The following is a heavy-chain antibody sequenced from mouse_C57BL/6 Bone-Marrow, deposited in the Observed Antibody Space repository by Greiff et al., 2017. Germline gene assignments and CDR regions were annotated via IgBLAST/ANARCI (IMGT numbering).Heavy chain of an antibody. CDR2: IDPEDGDT. V-gene: IGHV14-1*01. Sequence: VQLQQSGAELVRPGASVKLSCTASGFNIKDYYMHWVKQRPEQGLEWIGRIDPEDGDTEYAPKFQGKATMTADTSSSTAYMQLSSLTSEDSAVYYCARPSYYYGPAWFAYWGQGTLVTVSA. CDR1: GFNIKDYY. D-gene: IGHD1-1*01. CDR3: ARPSYYYGPAWFAY. J-gene: IGHJ3*01.